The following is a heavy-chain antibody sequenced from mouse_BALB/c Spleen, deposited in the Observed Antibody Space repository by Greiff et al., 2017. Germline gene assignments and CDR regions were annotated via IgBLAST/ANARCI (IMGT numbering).Heavy chain of an antibody. D-gene: IGHD1-1*02. CDR3: ARTRWFYAMDY. J-gene: IGHJ4*01. V-gene: IGHV14-3*02. Sequence: VQLKQSGAELVKPGASVKLSCTASGFNIKDTYMHWVKQRPEQGLEWIGRIDPANGNTKYDPKFQGKATITADTSSNTAYLQLSSLTSEDTAVYYCARTRWFYAMDYWGQGTSVTVSS. CDR2: IDPANGNT. CDR1: GFNIKDTY.